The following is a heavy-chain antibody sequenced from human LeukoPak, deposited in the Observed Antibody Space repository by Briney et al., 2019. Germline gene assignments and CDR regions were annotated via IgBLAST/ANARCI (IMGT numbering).Heavy chain of an antibody. D-gene: IGHD6-6*01. CDR3: ARVQLVDYYYYSYMDV. V-gene: IGHV3-20*04. CDR1: GFIFDDYG. CDR2: INWNGGST. Sequence: GGSLRLSCAAFGFIFDDYGMSWVRQAPGKGLEWVSGINWNGGSTGYADSVKGRFTISRDNAKNSLYLQMNSLRAEDTALYYCARVQLVDYYYYSYMDVWAKGPRSPSP. J-gene: IGHJ6*03.